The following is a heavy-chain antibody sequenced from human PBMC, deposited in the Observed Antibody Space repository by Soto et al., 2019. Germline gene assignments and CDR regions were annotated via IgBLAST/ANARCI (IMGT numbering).Heavy chain of an antibody. CDR3: ASLLPDLDWGGEPDVL. D-gene: IGHD7-27*01. Sequence: LSLTCSVSGGSISSSSYYWGWIRQPPGKGLEWSGSIYYSGSTYYNPSPKSRVTISVDTSKNQFSLKLSSVTTADKAVYYCASLLPDLDWGGEPDVLCGQGTTVTVSS. J-gene: IGHJ6*02. CDR1: GGSISSSSYY. V-gene: IGHV4-39*01. CDR2: IYYSGST.